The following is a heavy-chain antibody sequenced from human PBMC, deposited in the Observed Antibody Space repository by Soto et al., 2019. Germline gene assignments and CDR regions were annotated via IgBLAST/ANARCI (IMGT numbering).Heavy chain of an antibody. CDR1: GFTFDDYT. CDR3: AKDVDTAMADYYYYGMDV. D-gene: IGHD5-18*01. J-gene: IGHJ6*02. Sequence: GGSLRLSCAASGFTFDDYTMHWVRQAPGKGLEWVSLISWDGGSTYYADSVKGRFTISRDNSKNSLYLQMNSLRTEDTALYYCAKDVDTAMADYYYYGMDVWGQGTTVTVSS. CDR2: ISWDGGST. V-gene: IGHV3-43*01.